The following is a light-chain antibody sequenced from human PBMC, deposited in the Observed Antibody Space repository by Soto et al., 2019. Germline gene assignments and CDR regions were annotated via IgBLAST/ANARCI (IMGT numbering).Light chain of an antibody. CDR1: SSDVGGYNY. CDR2: EVH. Sequence: QSALTQPPSASGSPGQSVAISCTGTSSDVGGYNYVSWYQQHPGKAPKLMIYEVHHRPSGVPDRFSGSKSGDTASLTVSGLQAEDEADYYCSSYAGSSIVFGTGTKLTVL. V-gene: IGLV2-8*01. CDR3: SSYAGSSIV. J-gene: IGLJ1*01.